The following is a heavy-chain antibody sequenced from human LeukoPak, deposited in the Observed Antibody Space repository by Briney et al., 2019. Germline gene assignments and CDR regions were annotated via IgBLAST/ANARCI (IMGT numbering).Heavy chain of an antibody. V-gene: IGHV1-46*01. CDR2: INPSGGST. CDR3: ARGPSYSSSWYSVFSRWQPFDY. CDR1: GYTFTSYY. J-gene: IGHJ4*02. Sequence: PRASVKVSCKASGYTFTSYYMHWVRQAPGQGLEWMGIINPSGGSTSYAQKFQGRVTMTRDTSTSTVYMELSSLRSEDTAVYYCARGPSYSSSWYSVFSRWQPFDYWGQGTLVTVSS. D-gene: IGHD6-13*01.